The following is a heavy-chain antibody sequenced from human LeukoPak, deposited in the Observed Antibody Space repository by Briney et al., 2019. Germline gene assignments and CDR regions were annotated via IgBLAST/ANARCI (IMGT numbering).Heavy chain of an antibody. CDR1: GFTFSSYA. CDR2: ISGSGGST. D-gene: IGHD3-3*01. Sequence: GGSLRLSCAASGFTFSSYAMSWVRQAPGKGLERVSAISGSGGSTYYADSVKGRFTISRDNSKNTLYLQMNSLRAEDTAVYYCAKVGDVLRFLEWLLEDDAFDIWGQGTMVTVSS. V-gene: IGHV3-23*01. J-gene: IGHJ3*02. CDR3: AKVGDVLRFLEWLLEDDAFDI.